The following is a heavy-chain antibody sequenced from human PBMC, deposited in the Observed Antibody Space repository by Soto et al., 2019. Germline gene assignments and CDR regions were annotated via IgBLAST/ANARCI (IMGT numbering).Heavy chain of an antibody. CDR3: ARPRGEQWLVDAFDI. V-gene: IGHV5-51*01. D-gene: IGHD6-19*01. CDR1: GYSFTSYW. CDR2: IYPGDSDT. J-gene: IGHJ3*02. Sequence: GESLKISWKGSGYSFTSYWIGWGRQMPGKGLEWMGIIYPGDSDTRYSPPFQGQVTISADKSISTAYLQGSSLKASDTAMYYCARPRGEQWLVDAFDIWGQGTMVTVSS.